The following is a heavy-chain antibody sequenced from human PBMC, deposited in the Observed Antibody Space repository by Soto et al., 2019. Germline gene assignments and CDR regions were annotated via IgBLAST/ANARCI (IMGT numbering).Heavy chain of an antibody. CDR1: GASFSGSC. CDR2: VYYTGTT. J-gene: IGHJ3*01. Sequence: SETLSLTCAVYGASFSGSCCSWIRQPPGKGLEWMATVYYTGTTYYNPSLKSRVSISVDTSRRQFSLKVNSVTAADTAVYYCASEVVPGAKLDAFDVWGLGIMVTVS. V-gene: IGHV4-34*01. CDR3: ASEVVPGAKLDAFDV. D-gene: IGHD2-2*01.